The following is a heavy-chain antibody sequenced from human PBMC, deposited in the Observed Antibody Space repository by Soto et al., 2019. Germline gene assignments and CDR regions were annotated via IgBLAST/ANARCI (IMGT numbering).Heavy chain of an antibody. D-gene: IGHD2-15*01. J-gene: IGHJ6*02. CDR2: ISYDGSNK. CDR3: ARGLGYCSGGSCSPPYGMDV. V-gene: IGHV3-30-3*01. CDR1: GFTFSSYA. Sequence: QVQLVESGGGVVQPGRSLRLSCAASGFTFSSYAMHWVRQAPGKGLEWVAVISYDGSNKYYADSVKGRFTIYRDNSKNTLYLQMNSLRAEDTAVYYCARGLGYCSGGSCSPPYGMDVWGQGTTVTVS.